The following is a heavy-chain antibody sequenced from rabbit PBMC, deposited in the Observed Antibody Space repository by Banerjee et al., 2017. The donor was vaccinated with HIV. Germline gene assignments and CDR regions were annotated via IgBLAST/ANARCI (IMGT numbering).Heavy chain of an antibody. J-gene: IGHJ4*01. CDR3: ARGDGGYADYVYAHIPFYFDL. CDR1: GFSFSSNYY. CDR2: IDTRSAST. Sequence: QQQLEESGGGLVTPGGTLTLTCTASGFSFSSNYYIYWVRQAPGKGLEWIGCIDTRSASTWYASWVNGRFTISRSTSLNTVTLQMTSLTAADTATHFCARGDGGYADYVYAHIPFYFDLWGQGTLVTVS. D-gene: IGHD6-1*01. V-gene: IGHV1S43*01.